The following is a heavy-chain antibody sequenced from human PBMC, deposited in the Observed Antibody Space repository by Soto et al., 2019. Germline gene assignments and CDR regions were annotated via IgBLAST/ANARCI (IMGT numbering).Heavy chain of an antibody. CDR2: ISYDGSNK. D-gene: IGHD2-2*03. CDR3: ATVGYCSSTSCRTRYYYYGMDV. CDR1: GFSFSISP. J-gene: IGHJ6*02. V-gene: IGHV3-30*04. Sequence: PGGSLRLSCAASGFSFSISPMHWVRQAPGKGPEWVALISYDGSNKYYADPVKGRFTISRDNSKNTLYLQMNSLRAEDTAVYYCATVGYCSSTSCRTRYYYYGMDVWGQGTTVTVS.